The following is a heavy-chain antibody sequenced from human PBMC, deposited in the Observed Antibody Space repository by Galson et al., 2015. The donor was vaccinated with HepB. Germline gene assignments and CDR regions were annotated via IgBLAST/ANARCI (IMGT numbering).Heavy chain of an antibody. CDR1: GGTFSSYT. CDR3: AREKNSYGGFDY. J-gene: IGHJ4*02. D-gene: IGHD5-18*01. V-gene: IGHV1-69*04. CDR2: IIPILGIA. Sequence: SVKVYCKASGGTFSSYTISWVRQAPGQGLEWMGRIIPILGIANYAQKFQGRVTITAGKSTSTAYMELSSLRSEDTAVYYCAREKNSYGGFDYWGQGTLVTVSS.